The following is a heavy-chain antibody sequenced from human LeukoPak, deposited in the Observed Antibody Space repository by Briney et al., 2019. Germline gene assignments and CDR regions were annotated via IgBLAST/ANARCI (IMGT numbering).Heavy chain of an antibody. CDR3: AKDIWGGTAMVFDY. V-gene: IGHV3-23*01. D-gene: IGHD5-18*01. J-gene: IGHJ4*02. CDR1: GFSFNYNA. CDR2: ISGSGGRT. Sequence: LTGGSLRLSCAASGFSFNYNAMSWVRQAPGKGLEWVSGISGSGGRTFYADAVKGRFTISRDNSKNTLYLHMNNLRDDDTAVYYCAKDIWGGTAMVFDYWGQGTLVTVSS.